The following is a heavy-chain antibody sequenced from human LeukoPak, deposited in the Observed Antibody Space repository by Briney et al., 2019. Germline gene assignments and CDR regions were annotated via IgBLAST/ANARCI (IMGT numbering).Heavy chain of an antibody. J-gene: IGHJ4*02. CDR1: GFTFSSYW. D-gene: IGHD3-22*01. Sequence: GGSLRLSCAASGFTFSSYWMSWVRQAPGKGLEWVANIKQDGSEKYYVDSVKGRFTISRDNAKNSLYLQMNGLRAEDTAVYYCARASTLPSMYYYDSSGYYYFDYWGQGTLVTVSS. CDR2: IKQDGSEK. CDR3: ARASTLPSMYYYDSSGYYYFDY. V-gene: IGHV3-7*01.